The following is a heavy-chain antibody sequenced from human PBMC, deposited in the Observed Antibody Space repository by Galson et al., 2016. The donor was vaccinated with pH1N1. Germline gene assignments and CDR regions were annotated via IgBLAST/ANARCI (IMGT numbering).Heavy chain of an antibody. D-gene: IGHD2-21*01. V-gene: IGHV3-15*01. CDR1: GFIFSNAW. CDR2: INSKSHGGTT. CDR3: CTEWGDHAVRFDY. Sequence: SLRLSCTASGFIFSNAWLHWVRQAPGKGLEWVGRINSKSHGGTTQYAAPVRGRFTISRDDSKSTMFLQMNSLKTEDTAVYYCCTEWGDHAVRFDYWGQGTLVTAPS. J-gene: IGHJ4*02.